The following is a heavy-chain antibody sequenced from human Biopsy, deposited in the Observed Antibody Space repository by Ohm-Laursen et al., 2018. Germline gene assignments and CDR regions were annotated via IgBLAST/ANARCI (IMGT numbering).Heavy chain of an antibody. J-gene: IGHJ6*02. CDR3: ARATNSTGWPYYYFYGMDV. D-gene: IGHD2/OR15-2a*01. Sequence: VTLSLTCIVSGGSISSDYWSWIRQTPGKGLEWIVYIYYSGSTNYNPSLKSRVTISVDTSKNQFSLRLNSVTAADAAVYYCARATNSTGWPYYYFYGMDVWSQGTAVTVSS. CDR2: IYYSGST. CDR1: GGSISSDY. V-gene: IGHV4-59*01.